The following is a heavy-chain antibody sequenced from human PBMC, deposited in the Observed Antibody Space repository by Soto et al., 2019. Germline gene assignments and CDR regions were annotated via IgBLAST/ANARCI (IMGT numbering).Heavy chain of an antibody. D-gene: IGHD6-13*01. CDR1: GGSISSSNW. CDR3: ARPKTIGAAAGKGWFDP. J-gene: IGHJ5*02. CDR2: IYHSGST. Sequence: SETLSLTCAVSGGSISSSNWWSWVRQPPGKGLEWIGEIYHSGSTNYNPSLKSRVTISVDKSKNQFSLKLSSVTAADTAMYYCARPKTIGAAAGKGWFDPWGQATLVTVSS. V-gene: IGHV4-4*02.